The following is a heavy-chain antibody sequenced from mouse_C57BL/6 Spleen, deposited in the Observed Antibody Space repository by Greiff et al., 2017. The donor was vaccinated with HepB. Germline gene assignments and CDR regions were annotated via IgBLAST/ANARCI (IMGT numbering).Heavy chain of an antibody. J-gene: IGHJ1*03. V-gene: IGHV2-9-1*01. CDR2: IWTGGGT. CDR3: ARERQFITTVVEDWYFDV. Sequence: VKLMESGPGLVAPSQSLSITCTVSGFSLTSYAISWVRQPPGKGLEWLGVIWTGGGTNYNSALKSRLSISKDNSKSQVFLKMNSLQTDDTARYYCARERQFITTVVEDWYFDVWGTGTTVTVSS. CDR1: GFSLTSYA. D-gene: IGHD1-1*01.